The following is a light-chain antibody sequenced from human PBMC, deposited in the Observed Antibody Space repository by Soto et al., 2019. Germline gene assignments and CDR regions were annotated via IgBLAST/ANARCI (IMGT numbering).Light chain of an antibody. CDR1: QSISSW. Sequence: DIQMTQYPSTLSTSVGYRVTITCRASQSISSWLAWYQQKPGKAPKLLIYEASTLESGVPSRFSGSGSGTEFTLTISSLQPDDFATYYCEHYNSYSEAFGQGTKVDIK. V-gene: IGKV1-5*03. CDR2: EAS. J-gene: IGKJ1*01. CDR3: EHYNSYSEA.